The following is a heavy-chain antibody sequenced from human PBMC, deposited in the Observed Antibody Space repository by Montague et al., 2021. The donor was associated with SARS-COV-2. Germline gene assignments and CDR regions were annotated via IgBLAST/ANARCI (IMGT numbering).Heavy chain of an antibody. D-gene: IGHD3-10*01. CDR1: GGSFSTYS. CDR2: IHHGGST. J-gene: IGHJ6*03. V-gene: IGHV4-34*01. Sequence: SETLSLTCAVHGGSFSTYSWNWIRQPPGKGLEWIGEIHHGGSTNYNPSLKSRVTISADTSKNHFSLKLTSVAAADTAVYYCARLGDGVVPSPILGVGSYYSYYYMDVWGKGTTVTVSS. CDR3: ARLGDGVVPSPILGVGSYYSYYYMDV.